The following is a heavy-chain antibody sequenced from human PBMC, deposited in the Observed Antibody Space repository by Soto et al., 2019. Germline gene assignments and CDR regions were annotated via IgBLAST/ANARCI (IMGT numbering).Heavy chain of an antibody. J-gene: IGHJ6*02. CDR1: SCC. V-gene: IGHV4-59*01. D-gene: IGHD3-3*01. Sequence: SCCWIRNKKRPGKGLEWIGYIYYSGITNYNPSLKSRVTISVDTSKNQFSLKLSSVTAADTAVYYCAGICIDVWSGYCAYGMDVWGQGTPVTVSS. CDR3: AGICIDVWSGYCAYGMDV. CDR2: IYYSGIT.